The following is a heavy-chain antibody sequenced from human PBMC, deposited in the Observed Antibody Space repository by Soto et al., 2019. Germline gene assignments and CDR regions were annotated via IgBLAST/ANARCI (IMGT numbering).Heavy chain of an antibody. Sequence: GESLKISCKGSGYSFPAFWIAWVRQMPGKGLEWMGSIYPGDSETRYSPSFQGQVTISVDKSTTTAYLQWNSLKASDTAMYYCARCILTGYNNYGYGLNVWGQGTTVTVSS. V-gene: IGHV5-51*01. CDR3: ARCILTGYNNYGYGLNV. J-gene: IGHJ6*02. CDR2: IYPGDSET. CDR1: GYSFPAFW. D-gene: IGHD3-9*01.